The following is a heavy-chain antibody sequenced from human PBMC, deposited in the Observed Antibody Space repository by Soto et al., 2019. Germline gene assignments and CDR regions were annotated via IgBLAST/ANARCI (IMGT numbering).Heavy chain of an antibody. CDR1: GFTFSNYG. CDR3: ARDIESVTANNFFYYYAMDV. Sequence: GASVKVSCKASGFTFSNYGLNWVRQAPGQGLEWMGWVSANNGHTNYAQNLQGRVSMTTDTSTSTAYMELRGLTFDDTAVYYCARDIESVTANNFFYYYAMDVWGQGSTVTVYS. V-gene: IGHV1-18*01. D-gene: IGHD2-8*01. CDR2: VSANNGHT. J-gene: IGHJ6*02.